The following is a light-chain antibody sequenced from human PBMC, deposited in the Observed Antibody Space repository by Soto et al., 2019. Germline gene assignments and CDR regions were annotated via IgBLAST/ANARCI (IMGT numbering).Light chain of an antibody. V-gene: IGKV1-6*01. J-gene: IGKJ1*01. CDR3: LQDYSYPRT. Sequence: AIQMTQSPSSLSASVGDRVTITCRASQGIRNELAWYQQRPGRAPNLLIYASSNLQTGVPSRFRGSGSGTDFTLTISSLQPEVFATYYCLQDYSYPRTFGQGTKVEV. CDR2: ASS. CDR1: QGIRNE.